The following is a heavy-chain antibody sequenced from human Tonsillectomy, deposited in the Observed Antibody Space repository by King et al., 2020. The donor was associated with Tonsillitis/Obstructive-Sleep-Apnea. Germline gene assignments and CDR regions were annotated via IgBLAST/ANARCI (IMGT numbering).Heavy chain of an antibody. D-gene: IGHD2-2*01. J-gene: IGHJ5*02. V-gene: IGHV1-8*01. CDR2: MNPNSGNT. CDR3: ASIGYCSSTSCSVGFDP. Sequence: QLVQSGAEVKKPGASVKVSCKASGYTFTSYDINWVRQATGQGLEWMGWMNPNSGNTGYAQKFQGRVPMTRNTSISTAYMELSSLRSEDTAVDYWASIGYCSSTSCSVGFDPWGQGTLVTVSS. CDR1: GYTFTSYD.